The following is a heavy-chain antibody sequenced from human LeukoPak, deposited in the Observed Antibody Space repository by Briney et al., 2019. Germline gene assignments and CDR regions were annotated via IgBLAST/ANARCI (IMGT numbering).Heavy chain of an antibody. CDR3: AREGAKRFGVPAAGYYYYYMDV. CDR2: IYYSGST. D-gene: IGHD2-2*01. CDR1: GGSISSSSFY. J-gene: IGHJ6*03. V-gene: IGHV4-39*07. Sequence: SETLSLTCTVSGGSISSSSFYWGWIRQPPGKGLEWFGSIYYSGSTYYNPSLKVRVTISLATSKNPFSLTLSSATAADTAVYYCAREGAKRFGVPAAGYYYYYMDVWGKGTTVTVSS.